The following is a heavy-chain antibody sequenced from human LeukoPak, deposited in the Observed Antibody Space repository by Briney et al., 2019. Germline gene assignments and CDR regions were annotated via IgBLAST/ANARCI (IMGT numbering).Heavy chain of an antibody. CDR1: GFTFNSYA. Sequence: GGSLRLSCAASGFTFNSYAMAWVRQAPGKGLEWVSSISSSSSYIYYADSVKGRFTISRDNAKNSLYLQMNSLRAEDTAVYYCARGRFDYYDSSGDDYWGQGTLVTVSS. D-gene: IGHD3-22*01. J-gene: IGHJ4*02. CDR2: ISSSSSYI. CDR3: ARGRFDYYDSSGDDY. V-gene: IGHV3-21*01.